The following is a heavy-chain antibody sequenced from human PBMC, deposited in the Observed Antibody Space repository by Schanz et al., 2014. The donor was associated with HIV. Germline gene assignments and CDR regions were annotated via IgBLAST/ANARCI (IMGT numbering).Heavy chain of an antibody. J-gene: IGHJ4*02. CDR3: ARQGLRFSFWLDY. CDR2: IWFDGRNK. D-gene: IGHD4-17*01. CDR1: GFTFNRYG. Sequence: QVQLVESGGGVVQPGRSLRLSCAASGFTFNRYGMHWVRQAPGKGLEWAPVIWFDGRNKYYGDSVKGRFMISRDNSNNTLYLQMNSLRAEDTAVYGCARQGLRFSFWLDYWGQGTPVTVS. V-gene: IGHV3-33*01.